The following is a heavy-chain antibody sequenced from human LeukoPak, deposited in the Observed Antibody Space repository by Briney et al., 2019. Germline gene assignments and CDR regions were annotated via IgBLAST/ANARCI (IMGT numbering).Heavy chain of an antibody. CDR1: GGSISSYY. CDR2: IYYSGST. CDR3: ARARAIFGVVIIPPYMDV. Sequence: SETLSLTCTVSGGSISSYYWSWIRQPPGKGLEWIGYIYYSGSTNYNPSLKSRVTISVDTSKNQFSLKLSSVTAADTAVYYCARARAIFGVVIIPPYMDVWGKGTTVTVSS. J-gene: IGHJ6*03. V-gene: IGHV4-59*01. D-gene: IGHD3-3*01.